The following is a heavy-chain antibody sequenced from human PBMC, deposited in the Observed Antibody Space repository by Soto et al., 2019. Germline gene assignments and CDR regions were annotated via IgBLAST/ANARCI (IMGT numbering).Heavy chain of an antibody. D-gene: IGHD3-16*01. CDR3: ARMGAVPYYYYGLEV. CDR1: GYSFTRYG. CDR2: ISGYNANT. V-gene: IGHV1-18*01. Sequence: QVQLVQSGAEVKKPGASVKVSCKASGYSFTRYGISWVRQAPGQGLEWMGWISGYNANTNYPENLQGRVTMTTDTSTSTAYMEVRNLISDDTAVYYCARMGAVPYYYYGLEVWGQGTTVTVSS. J-gene: IGHJ6*02.